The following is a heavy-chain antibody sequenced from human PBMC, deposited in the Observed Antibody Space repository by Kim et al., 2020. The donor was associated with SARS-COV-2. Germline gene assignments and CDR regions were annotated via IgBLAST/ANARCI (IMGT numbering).Heavy chain of an antibody. J-gene: IGHJ6*02. Sequence: SETLSLTCTVAGGSISSYYWSWIRQPPGKGLEWIGYIYYSGSTNYNPSLKSRVTISVDTAKNQFSLKLSSVTAADTAVYYCARERVAATTNYYYYYGMDVWGQGTRVNVSS. D-gene: IGHD2-15*01. V-gene: IGHV4-59*01. CDR1: GGSISSYY. CDR3: ARERVAATTNYYYYYGMDV. CDR2: IYYSGST.